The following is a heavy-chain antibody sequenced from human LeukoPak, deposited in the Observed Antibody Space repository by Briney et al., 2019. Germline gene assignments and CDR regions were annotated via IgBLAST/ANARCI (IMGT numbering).Heavy chain of an antibody. D-gene: IGHD4-23*01. J-gene: IGHJ4*02. CDR1: GFTFSADS. Sequence: GGSLRLSCAASGFTFSADSMNWVRQAPGKGLEWVSGISASGTYYADSVKGRFTISRDNSKNTLYLQMNSLRAEDTAVYYCARGDYGGDYFDYWGQGTLVTVSS. CDR3: ARGDYGGDYFDY. CDR2: ISASGT. V-gene: IGHV3-23*01.